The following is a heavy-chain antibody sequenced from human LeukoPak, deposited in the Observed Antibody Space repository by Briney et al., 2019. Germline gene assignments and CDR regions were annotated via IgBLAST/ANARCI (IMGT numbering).Heavy chain of an antibody. CDR3: AINGGGDSGYGNFDY. Sequence: PGGSLRLSCAASGFTFGDYAMRWVRQVPGKGLEWVSGISWNSDNIGYADSVKGRFTTSRDNAKNSLYLQMNSLRAEDTALYYCAINGGGDSGYGNFDYWGQGTLVTVSS. CDR2: ISWNSDNI. V-gene: IGHV3-9*01. CDR1: GFTFGDYA. D-gene: IGHD5-12*01. J-gene: IGHJ4*02.